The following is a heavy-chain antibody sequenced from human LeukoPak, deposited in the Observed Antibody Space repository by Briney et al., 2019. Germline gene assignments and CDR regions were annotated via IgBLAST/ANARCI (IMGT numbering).Heavy chain of an antibody. CDR1: VYTFTEYY. V-gene: IGHV1-2*02. CDR3: ARVFPNSHYCSGGSCYSYYFDY. CDR2: INPNSGGT. Sequence: AAVTVSFMSSVYTFTEYYMHWVRQAPGQGGEGMGWINPNSGGTNYTQKFQGRGTINRDTSISTAYLELSRLRSDDTAVYYCARVFPNSHYCSGGSCYSYYFDYWGQGTLVTVSS. J-gene: IGHJ4*02. D-gene: IGHD2-15*01.